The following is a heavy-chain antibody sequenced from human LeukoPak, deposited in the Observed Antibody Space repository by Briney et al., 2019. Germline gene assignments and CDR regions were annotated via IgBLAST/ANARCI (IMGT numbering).Heavy chain of an antibody. CDR3: AREVAAAGTQAGDYYYMDV. CDR2: IKQDGSEK. CDR1: GFTFSSYW. Sequence: PGGSLRLSCAASGFTFSSYWMSWVRQAPGKGLEWVANIKQDGSEKYYVDSVKGRFTISRDNAKNSLYLQMNSLRAEDTAVYYCAREVAAAGTQAGDYYYMDVWGKGTTVTVSS. V-gene: IGHV3-7*01. D-gene: IGHD6-13*01. J-gene: IGHJ6*03.